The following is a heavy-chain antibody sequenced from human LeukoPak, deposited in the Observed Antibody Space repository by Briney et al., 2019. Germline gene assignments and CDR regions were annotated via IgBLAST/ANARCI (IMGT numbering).Heavy chain of an antibody. CDR1: GYSISSGYY. CDR3: ARLWGDAATIYYFEY. D-gene: IGHD5-24*01. CDR2: IYHSGST. Sequence: PSETLSLTCAVSGYSISSGYYWGWIRQPPGKGLEWIGSIYHSGSTYQNPSLKSRVTMSVDMSKNQFSLKLSSVTAAATAVYYCARLWGDAATIYYFEYWGRQGALVTVSS. V-gene: IGHV4-38-2*01. J-gene: IGHJ4*02.